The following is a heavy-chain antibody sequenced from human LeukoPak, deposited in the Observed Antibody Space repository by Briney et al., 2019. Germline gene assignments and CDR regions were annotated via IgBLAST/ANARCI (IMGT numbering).Heavy chain of an antibody. CDR1: GFTFSSYG. J-gene: IGHJ4*02. CDR3: ARVWDNGGLDY. CDR2: ISGSGGST. Sequence: GGSLRLSCAASGFTFSSYGMSWVRQAPGKGLEWVSAISGSGGSTYYADSVKGRFTISRDNAKNSLYLQMNSLRAEDTAVYYCARVWDNGGLDYWGQGTLVTVSS. D-gene: IGHD1-14*01. V-gene: IGHV3-23*01.